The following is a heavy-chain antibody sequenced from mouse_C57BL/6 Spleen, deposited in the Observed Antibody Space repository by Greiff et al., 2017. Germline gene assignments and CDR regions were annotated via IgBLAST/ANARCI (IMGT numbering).Heavy chain of an antibody. CDR1: GFTFSSYG. J-gene: IGHJ3*01. D-gene: IGHD2-5*01. Sequence: EVQLVESGGDLVKPGGSLKLSCAASGFTFSSYGMSWVRQAPDKRLEWVATISSGGSYTYYPGSVEGRFTISRANAKNTLYLQMSSLKSEDTAMYYCATYYSNSFAYWGQGTLVTVSA. CDR2: ISSGGSYT. V-gene: IGHV5-6*01. CDR3: ATYYSNSFAY.